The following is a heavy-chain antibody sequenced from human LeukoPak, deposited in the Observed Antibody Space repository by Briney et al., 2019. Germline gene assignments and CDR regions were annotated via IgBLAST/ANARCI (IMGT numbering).Heavy chain of an antibody. J-gene: IGHJ3*01. D-gene: IGHD3-22*01. Sequence: PGGSLRLSCAASGFTFNIYSMNWVRQAPGKGLEWVSSISSSTLYIYCAESVKGRFTISRDNAKNSLYLQMNRLRAEDTAVYYCARDREVGFYDSSGYRDAFDVWGQGTVVTVSS. CDR2: ISSSTLYI. CDR1: GFTFNIYS. V-gene: IGHV3-21*01. CDR3: ARDREVGFYDSSGYRDAFDV.